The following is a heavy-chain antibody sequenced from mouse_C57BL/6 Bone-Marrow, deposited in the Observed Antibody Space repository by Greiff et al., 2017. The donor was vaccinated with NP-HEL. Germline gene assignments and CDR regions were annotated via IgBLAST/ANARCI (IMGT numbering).Heavy chain of an antibody. CDR2: IDPNSGGT. CDR1: GYTFTSYW. V-gene: IGHV1-72*01. CDR3: ARGGSSYPYAMDY. D-gene: IGHD1-1*01. Sequence: QVQLKQPGAELVKPGASVKLSCKASGYTFTSYWMHWVKQRPGRGLEWIGRIDPNSGGTKYNEKFKSKATLTVDKPSSTAYMQLSSLTSEDSAVYYCARGGSSYPYAMDYWGQGTSVTVSS. J-gene: IGHJ4*01.